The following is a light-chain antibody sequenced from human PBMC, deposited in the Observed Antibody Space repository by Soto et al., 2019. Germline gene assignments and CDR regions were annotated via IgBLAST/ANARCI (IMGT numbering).Light chain of an antibody. V-gene: IGKV3-15*01. CDR1: QSVSSN. CDR2: GAS. J-gene: IGKJ4*01. CDR3: QQYNHWAPALT. Sequence: EIVMTQSPATLSVSPGERATLSCRASQSVSSNLAWYQQKPGQAPRLLIYGASTRATGIPARFSGSGSGTEFNLTISSLQSEDFEVYYCQQYNHWAPALTFGGGTKVEIK.